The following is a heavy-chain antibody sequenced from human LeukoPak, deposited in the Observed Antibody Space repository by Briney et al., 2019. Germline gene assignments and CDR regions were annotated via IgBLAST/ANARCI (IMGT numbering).Heavy chain of an antibody. J-gene: IGHJ4*02. CDR1: GGTFSSYA. Sequence: GASVKVSCKASGGTFSSYAISWVRQAPGQGLEWMGRIIPILGIANYAQKFQGRVTITADKSTSTAYMELSSLRSEDTAVYYGAIYSGYYYYWGQGTLVTVSS. CDR3: AIYSGYYYY. D-gene: IGHD4-23*01. CDR2: IIPILGIA. V-gene: IGHV1-69*04.